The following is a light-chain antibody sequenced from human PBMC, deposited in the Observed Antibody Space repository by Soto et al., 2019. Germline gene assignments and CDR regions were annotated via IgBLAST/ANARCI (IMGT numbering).Light chain of an antibody. J-gene: IGKJ2*01. Sequence: DIVMTQSPLSLPVTPGEPASISCRSSQSLLHSNGYNYLDWYLQKPGQSPQLLIYLGSNRASGVPDRFSGSGSGTDFTLKISRVEADDVGVYYCMQALQSPYTFAQGTKLEIK. V-gene: IGKV2-28*01. CDR3: MQALQSPYT. CDR1: QSLLHSNGYNY. CDR2: LGS.